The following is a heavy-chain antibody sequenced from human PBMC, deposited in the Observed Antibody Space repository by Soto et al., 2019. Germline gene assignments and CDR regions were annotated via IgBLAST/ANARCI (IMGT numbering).Heavy chain of an antibody. Sequence: PSETLSITCTASGGSVNSYYCSWTRKPPGKGLEWIGYIYYSGSTNYNPSLKSRVTISVDTSKNQFSLKLSSVTAADTAVYYCARASPELWLLFDYWGQGTLVTVSS. J-gene: IGHJ4*02. CDR2: IYYSGST. CDR3: ARASPELWLLFDY. V-gene: IGHV4-59*02. CDR1: GGSVNSYY. D-gene: IGHD5-18*01.